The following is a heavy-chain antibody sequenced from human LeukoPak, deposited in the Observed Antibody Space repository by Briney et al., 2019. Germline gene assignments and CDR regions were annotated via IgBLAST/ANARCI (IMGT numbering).Heavy chain of an antibody. Sequence: GGSPRLSRAASGFTFSSYSMNWVRQAPGKGLEWVSSISSSSSYIYYADSVKGRFTISRDNSKNTLYLQMNSLRAEDTAVYYCARDYYDSSGYYYYYMDVWGKGTTVTVSS. D-gene: IGHD3-22*01. V-gene: IGHV3-21*01. CDR3: ARDYYDSSGYYYYYMDV. CDR1: GFTFSSYS. CDR2: ISSSSSYI. J-gene: IGHJ6*03.